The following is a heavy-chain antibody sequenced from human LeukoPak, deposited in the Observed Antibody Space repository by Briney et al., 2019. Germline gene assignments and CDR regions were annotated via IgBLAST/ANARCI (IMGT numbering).Heavy chain of an antibody. Sequence: SETLSLTCTVSGGSISSYYWSWIRQPLGKGLEWIGYIYYSGSTNYNPSLKSRVTMSVDTSKNQFSLKLSSVTAADTAVYYCARGDSYGYTYYFDYWGQGTLVTVSS. CDR3: ARGDSYGYTYYFDY. J-gene: IGHJ4*02. CDR2: IYYSGST. V-gene: IGHV4-59*01. CDR1: GGSISSYY. D-gene: IGHD5-18*01.